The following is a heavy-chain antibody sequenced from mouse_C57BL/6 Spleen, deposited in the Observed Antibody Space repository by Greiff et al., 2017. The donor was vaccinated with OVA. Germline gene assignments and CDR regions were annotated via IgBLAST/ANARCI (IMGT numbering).Heavy chain of an antibody. CDR3: TRPYYDYDADY. D-gene: IGHD2-4*01. V-gene: IGHV1-15*01. CDR2: IDPETGGT. CDR1: GYTFTDYE. J-gene: IGHJ2*01. Sequence: VKLVESGAELVRPGASVTLSCKASGYTFTDYEMHWVKQTPVHGLEWIGAIDPETGGTAYNQKFKGKAILTADKSSSTAYMELRSLTSEDSAVYYCTRPYYDYDADYWGQGTTLTVSS.